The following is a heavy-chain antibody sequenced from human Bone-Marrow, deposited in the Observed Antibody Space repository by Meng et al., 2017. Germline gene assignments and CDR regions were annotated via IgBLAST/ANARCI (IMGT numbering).Heavy chain of an antibody. D-gene: IGHD6-19*01. V-gene: IGHV4-59*01. Sequence: SETLSPTCTVLGGSISSYYWSWIRQPPGKGLEWIGYIYYSGSTNYNPPLKSRVTISVDTSKNQFSLKLSSVTAADTAVYYCARVLENSSGWYTDYYYGMDVWGQGTTVTVSS. CDR1: GGSISSYY. CDR2: IYYSGST. J-gene: IGHJ6*02. CDR3: ARVLENSSGWYTDYYYGMDV.